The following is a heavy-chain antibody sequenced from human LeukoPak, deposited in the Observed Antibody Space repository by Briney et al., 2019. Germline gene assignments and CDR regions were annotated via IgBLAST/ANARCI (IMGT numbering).Heavy chain of an antibody. CDR2: ISSSANYI. D-gene: IGHD3-10*01. V-gene: IGHV3-21*01. CDR3: ARGTMIRGVPEDP. J-gene: IGHJ5*02. CDR1: GFSFSSYT. Sequence: SGGSLRLSCAASGFSFSSYTMNWVRQAPGEGLEWVTSISSSANYIYYADSVKGRFTISRDNAKNSLYLQMNSLRAEDTAVYYCARGTMIRGVPEDPWGQGTLVTVSS.